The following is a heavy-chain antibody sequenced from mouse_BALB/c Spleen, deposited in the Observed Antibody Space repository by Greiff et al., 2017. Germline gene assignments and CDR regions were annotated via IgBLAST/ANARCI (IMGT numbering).Heavy chain of an antibody. CDR1: GYTFTSYW. V-gene: IGHV1-54*01. CDR3: ARFRWGGAMDN. Sequence: VQLQQPGAELVRPGASVKLSCKASGYTFTSYWMNWVKQRPEQGLEWIGVINPGSGGTNYNEKFKGKATLTADKSSSTAYMQLSSLTSDDSAVFFCARFRWGGAMDNWGQGTSVTVAS. CDR2: INPGSGGT. J-gene: IGHJ4*01. D-gene: IGHD1-1*02.